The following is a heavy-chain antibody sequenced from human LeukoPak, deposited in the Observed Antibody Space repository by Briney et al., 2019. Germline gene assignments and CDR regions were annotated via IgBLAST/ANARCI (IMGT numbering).Heavy chain of an antibody. V-gene: IGHV4-34*01. CDR3: ATAPLAARMGWFAP. J-gene: IGHJ5*02. Sequence: SETLSLTCAVYGGSFSGYYWSWIRQPPGKGLEWIGEINHSGSTNYNPSLKSRVTISVDTSRNQFSLRLRSVTAADTAVYYCATAPLAARMGWFAPWGQGALVTVSS. CDR1: GGSFSGYY. CDR2: INHSGST. D-gene: IGHD6-6*01.